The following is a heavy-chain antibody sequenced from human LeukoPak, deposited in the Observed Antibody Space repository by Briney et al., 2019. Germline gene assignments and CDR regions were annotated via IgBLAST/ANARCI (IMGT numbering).Heavy chain of an antibody. Sequence: GGSLRVSCAASGFTFSSYAMSWVRQAPGKGLEWVSGISGSGGSTYYADSVKGRFTISRDNSKNTLYLQMNSLRAEDTAVYYCARDYYGSGSYYNVPWFDPWGQGTLVTVSS. D-gene: IGHD3-10*01. CDR2: ISGSGGST. CDR1: GFTFSSYA. V-gene: IGHV3-23*01. CDR3: ARDYYGSGSYYNVPWFDP. J-gene: IGHJ5*02.